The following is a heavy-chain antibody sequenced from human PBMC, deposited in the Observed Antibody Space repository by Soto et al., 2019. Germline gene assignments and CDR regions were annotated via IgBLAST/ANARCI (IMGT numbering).Heavy chain of an antibody. V-gene: IGHV3-66*01. Sequence: EVQLVESGGGLVQPGGSLRLSCAASGFTVSSNYMSWVRQAPGKGLEWVSVIYSGGNTYYADSVKGRFTISRDKSKKTLYLQMKSLRAEDTAAYYCARDGTRIAVAGTTSRYYGMDVWGQGTTVTVSS. CDR1: GFTVSSNY. CDR3: ARDGTRIAVAGTTSRYYGMDV. CDR2: IYSGGNT. D-gene: IGHD6-19*01. J-gene: IGHJ6*02.